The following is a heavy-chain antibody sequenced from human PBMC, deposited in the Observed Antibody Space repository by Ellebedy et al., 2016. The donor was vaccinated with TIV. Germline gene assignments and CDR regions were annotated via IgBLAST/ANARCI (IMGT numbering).Heavy chain of an antibody. CDR2: ITGMFRTV. V-gene: IGHV1-69*13. CDR3: ARGTAYYHQYFDD. D-gene: IGHD3-10*01. J-gene: IGHJ4*02. CDR1: GGTFNSHA. Sequence: SVKVSCKASGGTFNSHAISWVRQAPGQGHEWMGGITGMFRTVTYAQHFQGRVTITADEFMSTAYMALSSLRSEDTALYYCARGTAYYHQYFDDWGQGTLVTVSS.